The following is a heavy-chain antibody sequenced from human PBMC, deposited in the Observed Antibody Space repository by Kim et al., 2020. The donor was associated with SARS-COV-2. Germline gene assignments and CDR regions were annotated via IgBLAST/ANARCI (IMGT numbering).Heavy chain of an antibody. J-gene: IGHJ4*02. CDR2: IRSKAYGGTT. V-gene: IGHV3-49*03. Sequence: GGSLRLSCTASGFTFGDCAMSWFRQAPGKGLEWVGFIRSKAYGGTTEYAASVKGRFTISRDDSKSIAYLQMNSLKTEDTAVYYCTRESQWPSNLDYWGQGTLVTVSS. CDR1: GFTFGDCA. D-gene: IGHD6-19*01. CDR3: TRESQWPSNLDY.